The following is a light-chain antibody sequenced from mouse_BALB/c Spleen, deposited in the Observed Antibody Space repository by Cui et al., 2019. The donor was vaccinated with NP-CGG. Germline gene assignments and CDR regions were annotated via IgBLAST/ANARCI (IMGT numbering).Light chain of an antibody. Sequence: QAVVTQEYAPTPSTAETVTLTCRSSTGAVTTSNYANWVQEKPDHLFTGLIGGTKNRAPGVPARFSGSLIGDKAVLTITGAQTEDEAIYFCALWYSNHWVFGGGTKLTVL. CDR1: TGAVTTSNY. CDR3: ALWYSNHWV. J-gene: IGLJ1*01. V-gene: IGLV1*01. CDR2: GTK.